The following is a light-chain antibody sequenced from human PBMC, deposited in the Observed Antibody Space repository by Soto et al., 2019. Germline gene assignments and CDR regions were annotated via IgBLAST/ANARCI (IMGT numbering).Light chain of an antibody. V-gene: IGLV2-14*03. Sequence: QSALTQPASVSGSLGQSITISCTGSTSDVGAYNLVSWYQQYPGTAPKVVLYDVSNRPSGISHRFFGSTSANTAPLTSSVLQAEDEADYYCSSYTGSSTVIFGGGTKLTVL. CDR2: DVS. CDR1: TSDVGAYNL. CDR3: SSYTGSSTVI. J-gene: IGLJ2*01.